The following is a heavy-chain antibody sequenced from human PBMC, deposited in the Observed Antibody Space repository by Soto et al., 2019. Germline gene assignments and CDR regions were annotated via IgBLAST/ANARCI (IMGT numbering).Heavy chain of an antibody. V-gene: IGHV3-30-3*01. Sequence: QVQLVESGGGVVQPGRSLRLSCAASGFTFSSYAMHWVRQAPGKGLEWVAVISYDGSNKYYADSVKGRFTISRDNSKNTLYLQMNSLRAEDTAVYYCARPYWAAGPEDYYYGMDVWGQGTTVTVSS. CDR1: GFTFSSYA. CDR2: ISYDGSNK. CDR3: ARPYWAAGPEDYYYGMDV. J-gene: IGHJ6*02. D-gene: IGHD2-8*02.